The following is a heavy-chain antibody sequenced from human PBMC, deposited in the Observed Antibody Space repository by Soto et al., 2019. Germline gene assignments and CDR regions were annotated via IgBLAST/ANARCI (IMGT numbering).Heavy chain of an antibody. CDR3: ARDRASSSAWFDP. J-gene: IGHJ5*02. CDR1: GGSISSGGYY. Sequence: SETLSLTCTVSGGSISSGGYYWSWIRQHPGKGLEWIGYIYYSGGTYYNPSLKSRVTISVDTSKNQFSLKLSSVTAADTAVYYCARDRASSSAWFDPWGQGTLVTVSS. V-gene: IGHV4-31*03. CDR2: IYYSGGT. D-gene: IGHD6-6*01.